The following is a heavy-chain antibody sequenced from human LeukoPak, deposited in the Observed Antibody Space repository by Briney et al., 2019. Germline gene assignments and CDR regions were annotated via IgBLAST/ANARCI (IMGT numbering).Heavy chain of an antibody. V-gene: IGHV3-7*01. J-gene: IGHJ6*02. CDR2: IKQDGSEK. Sequence: PGGSLRLSCAASGFTFSSYWMSWVRQAPGKGLEWVANIKQDGSEKYYVDSVKGRFTISRDNAKNSLYLQMNRLRAEDTAVYYCARDRIEMATYYYYYGMDVWGQGTTVTVSS. CDR1: GFTFSSYW. D-gene: IGHD5-24*01. CDR3: ARDRIEMATYYYYYGMDV.